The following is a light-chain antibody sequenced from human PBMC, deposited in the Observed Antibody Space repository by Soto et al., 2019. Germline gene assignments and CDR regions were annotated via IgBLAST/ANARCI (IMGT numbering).Light chain of an antibody. J-gene: IGKJ2*01. CDR1: QDSRSY. Sequence: EIVLTQSQSTLSLSPGERATLSCRARQDSRSYLTWYQQKPGQAHRLLIYDASNRATGITAMFTGSGSGTDFPRAISSLEPEHFAVYFCQQRSNWPPYTFGHGTKLQIK. CDR2: DAS. V-gene: IGKV3-11*01. CDR3: QQRSNWPPYT.